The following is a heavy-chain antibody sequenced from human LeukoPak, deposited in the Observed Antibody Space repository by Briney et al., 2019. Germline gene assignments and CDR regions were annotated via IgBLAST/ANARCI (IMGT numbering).Heavy chain of an antibody. D-gene: IGHD3-3*01. Sequence: PSETLSLTCAVYGGSFSGYYWIWIRHPPGEGLEWIGEINHSGSTNYNPSLKSRVTISVDTSKNQFSLKLSSVTAADTAVYYCARGLGVRIFGVVRWFDLWGQGTLVTVSS. CDR2: INHSGST. CDR3: ARGLGVRIFGVVRWFDL. J-gene: IGHJ5*02. V-gene: IGHV4-34*01. CDR1: GGSFSGYY.